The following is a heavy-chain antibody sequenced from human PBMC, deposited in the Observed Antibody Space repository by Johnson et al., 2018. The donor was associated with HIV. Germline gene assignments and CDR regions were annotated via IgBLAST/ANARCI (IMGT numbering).Heavy chain of an antibody. J-gene: IGHJ3*02. V-gene: IGHV3-30*02. D-gene: IGHD1-26*01. Sequence: QVQLVESGGGVVQPGGSLRLSCAASGFTFSSYGMHWVRQAPGKGLEWVAFIRFDETIKYYGDSVKGRFTISRDNSKNTLYLQMNSLRVEDTAVYYGAKAVGGYAFDIWGQGTMVTVSS. CDR2: IRFDETIK. CDR3: AKAVGGYAFDI. CDR1: GFTFSSYG.